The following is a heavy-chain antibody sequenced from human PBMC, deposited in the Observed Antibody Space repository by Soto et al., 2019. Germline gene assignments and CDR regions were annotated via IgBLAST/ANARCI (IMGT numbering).Heavy chain of an antibody. D-gene: IGHD5-12*01. CDR2: IKQDGGQT. CDR1: GGMFSSYV. V-gene: IGHV3-7*01. Sequence: GSLRLSCEASGGMFSSYVMNWVRQAPGKGLEWVAHIKQDGGQTYYVDSVKGRFTISRDNAKTSLYLQMNSLRAEDTSVYFCARGGNGYENWPPYYYYGMDVWGQGTTVTVSS. CDR3: ARGGNGYENWPPYYYYGMDV. J-gene: IGHJ6*02.